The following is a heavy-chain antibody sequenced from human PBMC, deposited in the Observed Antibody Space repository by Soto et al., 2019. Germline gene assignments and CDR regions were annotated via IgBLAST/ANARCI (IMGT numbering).Heavy chain of an antibody. V-gene: IGHV5-51*01. Sequence: PRESLKISCTGSGYSFTSYWIGWVRQMPGKGLEWMGIIYPGDSDTRYSPSFQGQVTISADKSISTAYLQWSSLKASETAMYYCARRAYGKERKMDVRGQGTTVPVSS. CDR1: GYSFTSYW. J-gene: IGHJ6*02. D-gene: IGHD2-21*01. CDR2: IYPGDSDT. CDR3: ARRAYGKERKMDV.